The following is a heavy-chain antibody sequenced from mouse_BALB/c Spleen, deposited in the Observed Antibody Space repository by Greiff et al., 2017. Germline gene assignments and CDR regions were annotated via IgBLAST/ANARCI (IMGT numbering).Heavy chain of an antibody. CDR2: IRLKSDNYAT. Sequence: EVKLEESGGGLVQPGGSMKLSCVASGFTFSSYWMSWVRQSPEKGLEWVAEIRLKSDNYATHYAESVKGKFTISRDDSKSRLYLQMNSLRAEDTGIYYCTGSYYGNYWYFDVWGAGTTVTVSS. V-gene: IGHV6-6*02. J-gene: IGHJ1*01. D-gene: IGHD2-10*01. CDR1: GFTFSSYW. CDR3: TGSYYGNYWYFDV.